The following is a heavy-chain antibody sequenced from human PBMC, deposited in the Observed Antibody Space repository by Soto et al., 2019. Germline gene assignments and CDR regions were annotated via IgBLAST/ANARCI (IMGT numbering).Heavy chain of an antibody. CDR3: ARHGLFGDYEFEY. D-gene: IGHD4-17*01. Sequence: SETLSLTCTVSGGSISSSSYYWGWIRQPPGKGLEWIGNIYYSGSTTYNPSLKSRVTISVDTSKNQFSLKLSSVTAADTAVYYCARHGLFGDYEFEYWGQGTLVTVSS. CDR1: GGSISSSSYY. V-gene: IGHV4-39*01. J-gene: IGHJ4*02. CDR2: IYYSGST.